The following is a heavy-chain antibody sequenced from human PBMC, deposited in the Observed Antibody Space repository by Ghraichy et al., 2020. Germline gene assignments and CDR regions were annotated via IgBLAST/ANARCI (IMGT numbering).Heavy chain of an antibody. CDR2: IYYSGST. Sequence: SETLSLTCTVSGGSISSSSYYWGWIRQPPGKGLEWIGSIYYSGSTYYNPSLKSRVTISVDTSKNQFSLKLNSVTAADTAVYYCARLEGDDTSAYYCHFDYWGQGTLVTVSS. J-gene: IGHJ4*02. V-gene: IGHV4-39*01. D-gene: IGHD3-22*01. CDR3: ARLEGDDTSAYYCHFDY. CDR1: GGSISSSSYY.